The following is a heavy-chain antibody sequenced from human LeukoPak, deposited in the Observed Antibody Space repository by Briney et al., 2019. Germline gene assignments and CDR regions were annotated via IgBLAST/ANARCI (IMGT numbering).Heavy chain of an antibody. CDR3: AAYCSGGSCHLSEGGHNWFDP. Sequence: SETLSLTCAVYGGSFSGYYWSWIRQPPGKGLEWIGEINHSGSTNYNPSLKSRVTISVDTSKNQFSLKLSSVTAADTAVYYCAAYCSGGSCHLSEGGHNWFDPWGQGTLVTVSS. CDR2: INHSGST. CDR1: GGSFSGYY. D-gene: IGHD2-15*01. J-gene: IGHJ5*02. V-gene: IGHV4-34*01.